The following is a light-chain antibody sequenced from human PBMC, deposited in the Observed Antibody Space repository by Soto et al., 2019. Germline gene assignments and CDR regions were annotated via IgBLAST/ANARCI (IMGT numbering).Light chain of an antibody. CDR2: GNS. V-gene: IGLV1-40*01. CDR3: QTYDSSLRASV. Sequence: QSVLTQPPSVSGAPGQRVTISCTGSSSNIGAGYDVHWYQQLPGTAPKLLIYGNSNRPSGVPDRFSGSKSGTSASLAITGLQAEDEADYYYQTYDSSLRASVFGGGTQLTVL. J-gene: IGLJ7*01. CDR1: SSNIGAGYD.